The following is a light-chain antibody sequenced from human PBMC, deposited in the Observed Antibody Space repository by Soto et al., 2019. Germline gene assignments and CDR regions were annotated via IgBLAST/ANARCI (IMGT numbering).Light chain of an antibody. CDR3: QQSYITPLT. V-gene: IGKV1-39*01. CDR1: QSISSY. CDR2: AAS. Sequence: DIQMTQSPSSLSASVGDRVTITCRASQSISSYLNWYQQKPGKAPKLLIYAASSLQSGVPSRFSGRGSGTDFTLTISSLQPEDFATYYCQQSYITPLTFGQGTKVEIK. J-gene: IGKJ1*01.